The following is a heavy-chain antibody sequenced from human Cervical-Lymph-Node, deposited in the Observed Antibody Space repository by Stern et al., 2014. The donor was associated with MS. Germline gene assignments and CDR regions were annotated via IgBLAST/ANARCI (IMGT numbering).Heavy chain of an antibody. CDR1: GVSISSGSFY. J-gene: IGHJ4*02. Sequence: QVQLVESGPGLVKPSQTLSLTCTVSGVSISSGSFYWNWVRQPSGKGLEWIGRISGSGSTNYNPSLKSRVTISIHTSKSQFSLKVNSVTAADTAVYYCARGTAAAASDYWGQGTLVTVSS. CDR2: ISGSGST. D-gene: IGHD6-25*01. V-gene: IGHV4-61*02. CDR3: ARGTAAAASDY.